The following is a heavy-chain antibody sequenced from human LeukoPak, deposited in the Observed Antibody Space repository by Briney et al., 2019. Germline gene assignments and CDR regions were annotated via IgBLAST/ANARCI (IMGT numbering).Heavy chain of an antibody. CDR2: INPNSGGT. CDR3: ARVSHRPNVGGSSFDP. J-gene: IGHJ5*02. Sequence: ASVKVSCKASGYTFTGYYMHWVRQAPGQGLEWMGWINPNSGGTNYAQKFQGRVTMTRDTSISTAYMELSRLRSDDTAVYYCARVSHRPNVGGSSFDPWGQGTLATVSS. V-gene: IGHV1-2*02. D-gene: IGHD3-16*01. CDR1: GYTFTGYY.